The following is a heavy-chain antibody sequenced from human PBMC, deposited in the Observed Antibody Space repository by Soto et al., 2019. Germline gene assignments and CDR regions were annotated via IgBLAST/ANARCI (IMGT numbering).Heavy chain of an antibody. D-gene: IGHD6-19*01. CDR3: AKGIGSGWYAFDS. CDR2: IGGSGVTT. CDR1: GFGFSSYA. Sequence: GGSLRLSCVASGFGFSSYAMGWVRQAPGKGQEWVSGIGGSGVTTYYTDSVKGRFTISRDNSRNTPYMQMNSLRAEDTALYYCAKGIGSGWYAFDSWGQGTLVTVSS. V-gene: IGHV3-23*01. J-gene: IGHJ4*02.